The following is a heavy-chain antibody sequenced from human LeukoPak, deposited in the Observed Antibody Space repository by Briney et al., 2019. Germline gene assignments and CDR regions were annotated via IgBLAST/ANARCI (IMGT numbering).Heavy chain of an antibody. D-gene: IGHD1-26*01. CDR1: GYTFTGYY. CDR2: INPNSGGT. V-gene: IGHV1-2*02. CDR3: ARAEYYSGSYQALDY. J-gene: IGHJ4*02. Sequence: LGASVKVSCKASGYTFTGYYMHWVRQAPGQGLEWMGWINPNSGGTNYAQKFQGRVTMTRDTSISTAYMELSRLRSGDTAVYYCARAEYYSGSYQALDYWGQGTLVTVSS.